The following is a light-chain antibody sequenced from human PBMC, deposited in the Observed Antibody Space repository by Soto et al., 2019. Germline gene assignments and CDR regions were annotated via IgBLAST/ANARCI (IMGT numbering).Light chain of an antibody. Sequence: QSVLTQPASVSGSPGQSITISCTGTSTDVGSYNLVSWYQQHPGKAPKFIIYEGVKRPSVVSNRFSGYKSGDTASLTISGLQAADEDYYYCCSYAGRNTVIFGGGTKVTVL. J-gene: IGLJ2*01. CDR2: EGV. V-gene: IGLV2-23*01. CDR1: STDVGSYNL. CDR3: CSYAGRNTVI.